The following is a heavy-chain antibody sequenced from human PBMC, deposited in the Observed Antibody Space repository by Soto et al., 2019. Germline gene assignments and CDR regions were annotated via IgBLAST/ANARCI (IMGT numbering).Heavy chain of an antibody. D-gene: IGHD2-21*01. CDR2: ISYDGSNK. J-gene: IGHJ4*02. CDR3: VAVWYYFDY. V-gene: IGHV3-30*03. CDR1: GFPFSTYG. Sequence: QVQLVESGGGVVQPGTSLRLSCAASGFPFSTYGMHWVRQAPGKGLEWVAVISYDGSNKYYADSVKGRFTISRDNSKNTLFLQMNSLRAEDTAVYYAVAVWYYFDYWGQGTLVTVSS.